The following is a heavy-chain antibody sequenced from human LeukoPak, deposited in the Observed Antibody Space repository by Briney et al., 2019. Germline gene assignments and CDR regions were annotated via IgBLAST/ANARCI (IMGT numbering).Heavy chain of an antibody. CDR1: GFTVSSNY. V-gene: IGHV4-34*08. D-gene: IGHD3-16*01. Sequence: GSLRLSCAASGFTVSSNYMSWVRQAPGKGLEWIGEINHSGSTNYNPSLKSRVTISVDTSKNQFSLKLSSVTAADTAVYYCAVGGVVTSYYYGMDVWGQGTTVTVSS. CDR2: INHSGST. J-gene: IGHJ6*02. CDR3: AVGGVVTSYYYGMDV.